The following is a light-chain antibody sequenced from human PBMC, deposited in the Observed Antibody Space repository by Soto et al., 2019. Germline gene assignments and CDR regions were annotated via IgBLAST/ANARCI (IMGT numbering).Light chain of an antibody. J-gene: IGKJ1*01. CDR2: AAS. V-gene: IGKV3-15*01. CDR1: QSLSFN. CDR3: QQYYRWPQT. Sequence: EIVMTQSPATLSVSPGERATLSCRASQSLSFNLAWYQQKPVQAPRLLIYAASTRATGIPARFSGSGSGTEFTLTISSLQSEDFAVYYCQQYYRWPQTFGQGTKVDIK.